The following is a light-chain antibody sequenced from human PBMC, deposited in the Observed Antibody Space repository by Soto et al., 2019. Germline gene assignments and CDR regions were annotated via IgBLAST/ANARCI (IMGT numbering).Light chain of an antibody. CDR1: SSNIGAGYD. V-gene: IGLV1-40*01. J-gene: IGLJ2*01. Sequence: QPVLTQPPSVSGAPGQRVTISCTGGSSNIGAGYDVHWYQQLPGTAPKVLIYGNSNRPSGVPDRFSGSKSATSASLAITGLQAEDEADYYCQSYDSSLSGWVFGGGTKVTVL. CDR3: QSYDSSLSGWV. CDR2: GNS.